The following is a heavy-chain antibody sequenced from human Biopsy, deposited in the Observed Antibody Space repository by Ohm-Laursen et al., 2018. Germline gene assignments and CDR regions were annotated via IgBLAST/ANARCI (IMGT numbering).Heavy chain of an antibody. J-gene: IGHJ4*02. CDR1: GGSITADF. CDR3: VRLNRRGNIIFFDY. V-gene: IGHV4-59*08. Sequence: GTLSLTCTVSGGSITADFWTWIRQTPGERLEWIGYRFHSGSPMYNPSLKSQVTISVDTSKSQFSLTLTSVTAADTAVYYCVRLNRRGNIIFFDYWGRGTLVTVSS. D-gene: IGHD3/OR15-3a*01. CDR2: RFHSGSP.